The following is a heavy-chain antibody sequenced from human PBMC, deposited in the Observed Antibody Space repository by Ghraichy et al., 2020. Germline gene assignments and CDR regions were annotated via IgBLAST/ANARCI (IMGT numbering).Heavy chain of an antibody. CDR2: IYSGGST. V-gene: IGHV3-53*01. CDR1: GFTVSSNY. CDR3: AVVRYSYGNYYYDGMDV. D-gene: IGHD3-9*01. J-gene: IGHJ6*02. Sequence: GGSLRLSCAASGFTVSSNYMSWVRQAPGKGLEWVSVIYSGGSTYYADSVKGRFTISRDNSKNTLYLQLNSLRAGDTAVYYCAVVRYSYGNYYYDGMDVWGQGTTVTVSS.